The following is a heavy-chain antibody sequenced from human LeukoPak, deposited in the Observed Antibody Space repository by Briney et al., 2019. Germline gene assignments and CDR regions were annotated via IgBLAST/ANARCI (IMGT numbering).Heavy chain of an antibody. V-gene: IGHV1-2*02. CDR3: ARGDDYGDYVDY. D-gene: IGHD4-17*01. J-gene: IGHJ4*02. Sequence: ASVKVSCKASGYTFTGYYMHWVRHAPGQGLEWMGWINPNSGGTNYAQKFQGRVTMTRDTSISTAYMEVSRLRSDDTAVCYCARGDDYGDYVDYWGQGTLVTVSS. CDR2: INPNSGGT. CDR1: GYTFTGYY.